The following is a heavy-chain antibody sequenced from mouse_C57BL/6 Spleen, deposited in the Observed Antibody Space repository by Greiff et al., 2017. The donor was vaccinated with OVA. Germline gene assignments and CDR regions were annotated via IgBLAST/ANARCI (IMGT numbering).Heavy chain of an antibody. V-gene: IGHV1-53*01. D-gene: IGHD2-4*01. CDR3: ARSYDYLYYAMDY. Sequence: QVHVKQPGTELVKPGASVKLSCKASGYTFTSYWMHWVKQRPGQGLEWIGNINPSNGGTNYNEKFKSKATLTVDKSSSTAYMQLSSLTSEDSAVYYCARSYDYLYYAMDYWGQGTSVTVSS. J-gene: IGHJ4*01. CDR1: GYTFTSYW. CDR2: INPSNGGT.